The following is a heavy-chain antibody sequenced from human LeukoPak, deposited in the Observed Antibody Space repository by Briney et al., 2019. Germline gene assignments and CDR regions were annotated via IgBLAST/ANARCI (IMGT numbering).Heavy chain of an antibody. CDR1: GGSISSYY. V-gene: IGHV4-4*07. J-gene: IGHJ3*02. D-gene: IGHD5-18*01. CDR2: IYTSGST. Sequence: SETLSLTCTVSGGSISSYYWSWLRQPAGKGLEWIGRIYTSGSTNYNPSLKSRVTMSVDTSKNQFSLKLSSVTAADTAVYYCASGWIQYAFDIWGQGTMVTVSS. CDR3: ASGWIQYAFDI.